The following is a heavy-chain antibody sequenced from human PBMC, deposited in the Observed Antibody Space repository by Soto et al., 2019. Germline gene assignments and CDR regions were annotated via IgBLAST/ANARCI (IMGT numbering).Heavy chain of an antibody. J-gene: IGHJ6*02. CDR1: GYTFTSYY. D-gene: IGHD3-9*01. CDR2: ISPYNGNT. Sequence: ASVKVSCKASGYTFTSYYMHWVRQAPGQGLEWMGWISPYNGNTNYAQKLQGRVTMTTDTSTSTAYMELRSLRSDDTAVYYCARASTYYDILTGPTGYYYYGMDVWGQGTTVTVSS. CDR3: ARASTYYDILTGPTGYYYYGMDV. V-gene: IGHV1-18*04.